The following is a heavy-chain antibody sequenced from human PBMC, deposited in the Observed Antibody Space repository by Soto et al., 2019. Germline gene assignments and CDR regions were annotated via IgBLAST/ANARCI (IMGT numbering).Heavy chain of an antibody. D-gene: IGHD6-19*01. Sequence: ASVKVSCKASGYMFTGFYLHWVRQAPGQGLEWMGWINPNNGVTTYAKNFQGRVTMTRDSSISTAYMELSSLRSDDTAVYFCAAAAITVAGRHPDFRGKGTVVTV. CDR1: GYMFTGFY. V-gene: IGHV1-2*02. CDR2: INPNNGVT. CDR3: AAAAITVAGRHPDF. J-gene: IGHJ4*02.